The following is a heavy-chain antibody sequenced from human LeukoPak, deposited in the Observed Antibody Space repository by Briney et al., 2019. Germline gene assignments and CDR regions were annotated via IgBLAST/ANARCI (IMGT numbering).Heavy chain of an antibody. V-gene: IGHV3-7*01. CDR3: SRSLDY. CDR2: INQDGSEE. J-gene: IGHJ4*02. Sequence: TGGSLRLSCAASGFPFSDYWMDWVPQAPGKGMEWVANINQDGSEENYADSVKGRFTISRVNAKNSLYLQMNSLRAEDTAVYYCSRSLDYWGRGALVTVSS. CDR1: GFPFSDYW.